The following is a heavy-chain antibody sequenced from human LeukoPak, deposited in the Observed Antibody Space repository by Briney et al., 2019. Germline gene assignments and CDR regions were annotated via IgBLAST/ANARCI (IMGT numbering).Heavy chain of an antibody. CDR1: AYSFTPYT. CDR2: INPSGGST. Sequence: GASVKVSCKTSAYSFTPYTIHWVRQAPGQGLEWMGIINPSGGSTSYAQKFQGRVTMTRDTSTSTVYMELSSLRSEDTAVYYCARATVRGVLRPPGYWGQGTLVTVSS. V-gene: IGHV1-46*01. J-gene: IGHJ4*02. D-gene: IGHD3-10*01. CDR3: ARATVRGVLRPPGY.